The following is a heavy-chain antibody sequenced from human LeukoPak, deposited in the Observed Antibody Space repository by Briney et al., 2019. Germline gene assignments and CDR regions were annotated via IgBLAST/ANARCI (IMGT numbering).Heavy chain of an antibody. J-gene: IGHJ4*02. D-gene: IGHD1-26*01. CDR3: AKGARWELPLDY. V-gene: IGHV3-23*01. Sequence: GGSLRLSCAASGFAFSSYWMTWVRQAPGKGLEWVSAISGSGGRTYYADSVRGRFTISRDNSMDTLYLQMNSLRADDTAVYYCAKGARWELPLDYWGQGTLVTVSS. CDR1: GFAFSSYW. CDR2: ISGSGGRT.